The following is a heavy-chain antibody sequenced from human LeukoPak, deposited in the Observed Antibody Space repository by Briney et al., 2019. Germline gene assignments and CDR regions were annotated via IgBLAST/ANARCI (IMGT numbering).Heavy chain of an antibody. V-gene: IGHV3-7*04. Sequence: GGSLRLSCAASGFTFSSYWVSWVRQAPGKGLEWVANIKQDGSEKYYVDSVKGRFTISRDNAKNSLYLQMNSLRAEDTAVYYCARASSSSWDYFDYWGQGTLVTVSS. J-gene: IGHJ4*02. D-gene: IGHD6-13*01. CDR2: IKQDGSEK. CDR3: ARASSSSWDYFDY. CDR1: GFTFSSYW.